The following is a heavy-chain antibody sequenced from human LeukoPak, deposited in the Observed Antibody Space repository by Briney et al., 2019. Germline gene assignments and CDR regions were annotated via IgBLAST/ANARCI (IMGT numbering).Heavy chain of an antibody. Sequence: GGSLRLSCAASRFAVSSNYMNWVRQAPGKGLEWVSVIYSDGRTYYADSVKGRFTISRDISKNTLFLEMTSLRAEDTAVYYCAKVKGWYGEGYFDYWGQGTLVTVSS. J-gene: IGHJ4*02. CDR1: RFAVSSNY. V-gene: IGHV3-53*01. CDR3: AKVKGWYGEGYFDY. CDR2: IYSDGRT. D-gene: IGHD3-10*01.